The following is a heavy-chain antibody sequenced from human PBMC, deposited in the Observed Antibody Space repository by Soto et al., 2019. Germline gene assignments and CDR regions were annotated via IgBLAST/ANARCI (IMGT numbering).Heavy chain of an antibody. V-gene: IGHV4-59*01. CDR1: GGSISSYY. CDR2: IYHSGST. D-gene: IGHD3-10*01. CDR3: ARVRVVRGVITTRFGMDV. Sequence: SETLSLTCTVSGGSISSYYWSWIRQPPGKGLEWIGYIYHSGSTNYNPSLKSRVTILVDTSKNQFSLRLTSVSAADTAVYFCARVRVVRGVITTRFGMDVWGQGTTVTVSS. J-gene: IGHJ6*02.